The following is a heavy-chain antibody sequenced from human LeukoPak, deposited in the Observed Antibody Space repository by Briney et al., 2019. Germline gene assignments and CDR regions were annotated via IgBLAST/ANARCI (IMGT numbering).Heavy chain of an antibody. CDR1: GYTFTSYD. CDR3: AREDCGGDCYRARVPRGYYYYMDV. V-gene: IGHV1-8*03. J-gene: IGHJ6*03. Sequence: ASVKASCKASGYTFTSYDINWVRQATGQGLEWMGWMNPNSGNTGYAQKFQGRVTITRNTSISTAYMELSSLRAEDTAVYYCAREDCGGDCYRARVPRGYYYYMDVWGKGTTVTVSS. D-gene: IGHD2-21*02. CDR2: MNPNSGNT.